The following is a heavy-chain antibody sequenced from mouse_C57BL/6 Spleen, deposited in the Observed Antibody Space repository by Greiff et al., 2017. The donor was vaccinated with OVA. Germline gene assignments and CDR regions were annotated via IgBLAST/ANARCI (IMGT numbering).Heavy chain of an antibody. CDR3: ARSSNGAWFAY. CDR1: GYTFTSYW. J-gene: IGHJ3*01. Sequence: VQLQQPGAELVKPGASVKLSCKASGYTFTSYWMQWVKQRPGQGLEWIGEIDPSDSYTNYNQKFKGKATLTVDTSSSTAYMQLSSRTSEDSAVYYCARSSNGAWFAYWGQGTLVTVSA. D-gene: IGHD2-5*01. CDR2: IDPSDSYT. V-gene: IGHV1-50*01.